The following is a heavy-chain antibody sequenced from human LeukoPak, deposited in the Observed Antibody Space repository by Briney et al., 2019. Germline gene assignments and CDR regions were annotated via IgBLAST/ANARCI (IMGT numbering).Heavy chain of an antibody. Sequence: SETLSLTCAVSGGSISSGGYSWSWIRQPPGKGLEWIGYIYHSGSTYYNPSLKSRVTISVDRSKNQFSLKLSSVTAADTAVYYCARGGYFAFDIWSQGTMVTVSS. J-gene: IGHJ3*02. CDR2: IYHSGST. CDR3: ARGGYFAFDI. CDR1: GGSISSGGYS. D-gene: IGHD3-22*01. V-gene: IGHV4-30-2*01.